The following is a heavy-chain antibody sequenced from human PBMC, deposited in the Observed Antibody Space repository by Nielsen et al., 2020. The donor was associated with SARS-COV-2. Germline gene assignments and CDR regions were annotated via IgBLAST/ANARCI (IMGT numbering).Heavy chain of an antibody. CDR2: INHSGST. CDR3: ARGQVATQLDY. D-gene: IGHD5-12*01. V-gene: IGHV4-34*01. Sequence: SETLSLTCAVYGGSFSGYYWSWIRQPPGKGLEWIGEINHSGSTNYNPSLKSRVTISVDTSKNQFSLKLSSVTAADTAVYYCARGQVATQLDYWGQGTLVTVSS. J-gene: IGHJ4*02. CDR1: GGSFSGYY.